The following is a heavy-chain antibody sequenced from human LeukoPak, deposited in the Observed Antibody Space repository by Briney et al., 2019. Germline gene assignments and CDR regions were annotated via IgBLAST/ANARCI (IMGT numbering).Heavy chain of an antibody. CDR2: ISGSGGRT. CDR3: AKHIRTSVWFFDY. D-gene: IGHD6-19*01. CDR1: GFTFSGEA. Sequence: PGVSLRLSCAASGFTFSGEALSWVRQAPGKGLQWVSLISGSGGRTDYADSVKGRFTISRDNSKNTLYLQMNSLKAEDTAVYYCAKHIRTSVWFFDYWGQGTLVTVSS. V-gene: IGHV3-23*01. J-gene: IGHJ4*02.